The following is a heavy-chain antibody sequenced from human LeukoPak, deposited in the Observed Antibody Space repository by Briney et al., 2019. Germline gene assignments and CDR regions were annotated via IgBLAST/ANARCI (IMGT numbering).Heavy chain of an antibody. CDR1: GGSISSSSYY. Sequence: SETLSLTCTVSGGSISSSSYYWGWIRQPPGKGLEWIGSIYYSGSTYYNPSLKSRVTISVDTSKNQFSLKLSSVTAADTAVYYCATLVVPAAAYYYYMDVWGKGTTVTVSS. V-gene: IGHV4-39*07. CDR3: ATLVVPAAAYYYYMDV. J-gene: IGHJ6*03. D-gene: IGHD2-2*01. CDR2: IYYSGST.